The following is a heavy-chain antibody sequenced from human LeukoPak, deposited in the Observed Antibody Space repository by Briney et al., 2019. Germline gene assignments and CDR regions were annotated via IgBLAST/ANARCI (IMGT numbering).Heavy chain of an antibody. D-gene: IGHD1-26*01. CDR1: GDSVSSNSAA. V-gene: IGHV6-1*01. J-gene: IGHJ4*02. CDR3: ARERGSPTWFDY. CDR2: TYYRSTWYN. Sequence: SQTLSLTCAISGDSVSSNSAAWNWIRQSPSRGLEWLGRTYYRSTWYNDYAVSVQSRITIHPDTSKNQFSLQLNSLPPGDTAVYFCARERGSPTWFDYWGQGTLVTVSS.